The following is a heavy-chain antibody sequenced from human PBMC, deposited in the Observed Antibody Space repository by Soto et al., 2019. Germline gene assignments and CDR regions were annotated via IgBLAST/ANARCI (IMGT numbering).Heavy chain of an antibody. Sequence: PRESLKISCKGSGYSFTSYWIGWVRQMPGKGLEWMGIIYPGDSDTRYSPSFQGQVTISADKSISTAYLQWSSLKASDTAMYYCARLEAAADNYYYYYDMDVWGQGTTVTVSS. D-gene: IGHD6-13*01. CDR1: GYSFTSYW. J-gene: IGHJ6*02. CDR3: ARLEAAADNYYYYYDMDV. CDR2: IYPGDSDT. V-gene: IGHV5-51*01.